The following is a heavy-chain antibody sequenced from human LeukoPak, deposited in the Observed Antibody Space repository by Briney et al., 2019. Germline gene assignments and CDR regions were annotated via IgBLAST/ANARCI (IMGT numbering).Heavy chain of an antibody. V-gene: IGHV4-30-4*01. Sequence: PSETLSLTCTVSGGSISSGDYYWSWIRQPPGKGLEWIGYIYHSETTYYNPSLKSRVTMSVDTSKNQFSLKLSSVTAADTAVYYRARATIVPAAINWFDPWGQGTLVTVSS. CDR3: ARATIVPAAINWFDP. D-gene: IGHD2-2*02. J-gene: IGHJ5*02. CDR2: IYHSETT. CDR1: GGSISSGDYY.